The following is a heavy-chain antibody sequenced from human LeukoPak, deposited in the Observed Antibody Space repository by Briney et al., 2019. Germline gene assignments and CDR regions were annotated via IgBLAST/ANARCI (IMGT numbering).Heavy chain of an antibody. CDR2: IYYSGST. CDR1: GGSISSYY. Sequence: SETLSLTCTVSGGSISSYYWSWIRQPPGKGLEWTGYIYYSGSTNYNPSLKSRVTISVDTSKNQFSLKLSSVTAADTAVYYCAREIVTWSSGDKYYFDYWGQGTLVTVSS. V-gene: IGHV4-59*01. D-gene: IGHD6-19*01. J-gene: IGHJ4*02. CDR3: AREIVTWSSGDKYYFDY.